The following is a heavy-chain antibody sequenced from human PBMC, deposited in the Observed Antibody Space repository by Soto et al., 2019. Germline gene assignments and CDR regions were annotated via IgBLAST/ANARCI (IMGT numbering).Heavy chain of an antibody. J-gene: IGHJ3*02. CDR1: GFTFSSYA. V-gene: IGHV3-23*01. CDR2: ISGSGGST. Sequence: LRLSCAASGFTFSSYAMSWVRQAPGKGLEWVSAISGSGGSTYYADSVKGRFTISRDNSKNTLYLQMNSLRAEDTAVYYCAKDRLDSSGYYYPDDAFDIWGQGTMVTLSS. CDR3: AKDRLDSSGYYYPDDAFDI. D-gene: IGHD3-22*01.